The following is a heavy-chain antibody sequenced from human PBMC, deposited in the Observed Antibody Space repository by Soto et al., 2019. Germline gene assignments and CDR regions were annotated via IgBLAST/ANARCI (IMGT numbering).Heavy chain of an antibody. Sequence: SETLSLTCTVSGGSISSISYYWGWIRQPPGKGLEWIGSIYYSGSTYYNPSLKSRATLSVDTSKNQFSLKLSSVTAADTAVYYCARQDFGVVSNYYYYYGMDVWGQGTTVTVSS. V-gene: IGHV4-39*01. CDR1: GGSISSISYY. CDR2: IYYSGST. J-gene: IGHJ6*02. D-gene: IGHD3-3*01. CDR3: ARQDFGVVSNYYYYYGMDV.